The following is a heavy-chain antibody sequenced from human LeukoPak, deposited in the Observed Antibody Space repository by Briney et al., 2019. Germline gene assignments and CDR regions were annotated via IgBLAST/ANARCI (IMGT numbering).Heavy chain of an antibody. Sequence: GESLKISRKGSGYSLTSYWIGWVRQMPGKGLEWMGIIYPGDSDTRYSPSFQGQVTISADKSISTAYLQWSSLKASDTAMYYCARRCSSSENWFDLWGQGTLVTVSS. CDR1: GYSLTSYW. J-gene: IGHJ5*02. CDR3: ARRCSSSENWFDL. V-gene: IGHV5-51*01. CDR2: IYPGDSDT. D-gene: IGHD6-13*01.